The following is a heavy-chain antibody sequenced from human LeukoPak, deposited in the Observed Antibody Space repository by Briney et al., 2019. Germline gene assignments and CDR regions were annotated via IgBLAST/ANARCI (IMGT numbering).Heavy chain of an antibody. D-gene: IGHD4-17*01. Sequence: GGSLRLSCAASGFTFSSYSMNWVRQAPGKGLEWVSSISSSITYIYYADSVKGRFTISRDNAKNSLYLQKNSLRAEDTAVYYCARDKYGDYGVDYWGQGTLVTVSS. CDR2: ISSSITYI. V-gene: IGHV3-21*01. CDR1: GFTFSSYS. CDR3: ARDKYGDYGVDY. J-gene: IGHJ4*02.